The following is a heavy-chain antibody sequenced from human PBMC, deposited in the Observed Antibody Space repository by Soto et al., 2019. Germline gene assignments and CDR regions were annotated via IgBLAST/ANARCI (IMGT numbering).Heavy chain of an antibody. D-gene: IGHD2-15*01. CDR3: AKDQYCSGGSCYSFSGY. Sequence: EVQLLESGGGLVQPGGSLRLSCAASGFTFSSYAMSWVRQAPGKGLEWVSAISGSGGSTYYADSVKGRFTISRDNSKNTLYLQMNSLSAEDTAVYYCAKDQYCSGGSCYSFSGYWGQGTLVTVSS. J-gene: IGHJ4*02. CDR2: ISGSGGST. CDR1: GFTFSSYA. V-gene: IGHV3-23*01.